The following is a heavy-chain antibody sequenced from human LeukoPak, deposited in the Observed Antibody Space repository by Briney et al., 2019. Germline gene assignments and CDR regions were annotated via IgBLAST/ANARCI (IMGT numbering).Heavy chain of an antibody. D-gene: IGHD1-14*01. J-gene: IGHJ4*02. CDR3: ARAEPIDF. CDR2: ISSSSSYI. Sequence: GGSLRLSCAASGFTFSSYSVNWVRQAPGKGLEWVSSISSSSSYIYYADSVKGRFTISRDNSKNSLYLQMNSLRVEDTAVYYCARAEPIDFWGQGTLVTVSS. V-gene: IGHV3-21*01. CDR1: GFTFSSYS.